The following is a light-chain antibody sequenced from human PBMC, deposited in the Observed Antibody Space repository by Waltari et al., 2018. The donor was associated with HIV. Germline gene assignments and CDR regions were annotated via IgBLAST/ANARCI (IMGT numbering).Light chain of an antibody. CDR1: SPDVGADTL. J-gene: IGLJ2*01. Sequence: QAALTPPASVSGAPGPSVTIACTGTSPDVGADTLVSWYQPHPGTAPKLMLVEVTKRPSGVSDRFSGSRSGNTASLTISGLQAEDEGDYHCCSYTGTGVLFGGGTKLTVL. V-gene: IGLV2-23*02. CDR2: EVT. CDR3: CSYTGTGVL.